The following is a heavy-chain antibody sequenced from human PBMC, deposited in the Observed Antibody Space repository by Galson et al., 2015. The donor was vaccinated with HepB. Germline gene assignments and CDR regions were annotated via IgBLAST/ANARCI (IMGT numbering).Heavy chain of an antibody. CDR3: ARDELGYGSGSAYFDY. Sequence: SLRLSCAASGFTVSSNYMSWVRQAPGKGLEWVSVIYSGGSTYYADSVKGRFTISRDNSKNTLYLQMNSLRAEDTAVYYCARDELGYGSGSAYFDYWGQGTLVTVSS. V-gene: IGHV3-66*01. CDR1: GFTVSSNY. J-gene: IGHJ4*02. D-gene: IGHD3-10*01. CDR2: IYSGGST.